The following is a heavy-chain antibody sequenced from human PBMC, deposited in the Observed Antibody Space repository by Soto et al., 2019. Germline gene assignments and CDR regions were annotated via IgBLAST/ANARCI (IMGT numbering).Heavy chain of an antibody. D-gene: IGHD2-15*01. CDR2: IYYSGST. Sequence: QVQLQESGPGLVKPSETLSLTCTVSGGSISSYYWSWIRQPPGKGLEWIGYIYYSGSTNYNPSLKSRVTISVDTSKNQFSLKLSSVTAADTAVYYCARDNSEDHCSGGSCYSNNWFDPWGQGTLVTVSS. J-gene: IGHJ5*02. V-gene: IGHV4-59*01. CDR3: ARDNSEDHCSGGSCYSNNWFDP. CDR1: GGSISSYY.